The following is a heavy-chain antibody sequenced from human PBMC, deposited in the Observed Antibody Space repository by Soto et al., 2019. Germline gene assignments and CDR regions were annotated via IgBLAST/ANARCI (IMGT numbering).Heavy chain of an antibody. CDR2: VVYDGSKK. V-gene: IGHV3-33*08. Sequence: PGGSLRLSCAASVFTFSNYGMDWVRQAPGKGLEWVAAVVYDGSKKYYADSVKGRFTVSRDNYKNTLFLEMNALRAEDTAVYYCARDRGYRRYFDSSGFWADSWGQGTLVTVSS. J-gene: IGHJ4*02. CDR3: ARDRGYRRYFDSSGFWADS. D-gene: IGHD3-22*01. CDR1: VFTFSNYG.